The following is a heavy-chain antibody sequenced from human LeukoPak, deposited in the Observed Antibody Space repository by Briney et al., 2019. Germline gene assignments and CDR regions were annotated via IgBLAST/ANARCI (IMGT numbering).Heavy chain of an antibody. Sequence: SETLSLTCTVSGGSISTSNYYWGWIRQPPGKGLEWIGNIFYSGSTYYSPSLRSRVTISLDTSRNQFSLKLNSVTAADTAVYYCARGGWFGEYYYYYMDVWGKGTTVTVSS. D-gene: IGHD3-10*01. CDR1: GGSISTSNYY. CDR3: ARGGWFGEYYYYYMDV. J-gene: IGHJ6*03. CDR2: IFYSGST. V-gene: IGHV4-39*07.